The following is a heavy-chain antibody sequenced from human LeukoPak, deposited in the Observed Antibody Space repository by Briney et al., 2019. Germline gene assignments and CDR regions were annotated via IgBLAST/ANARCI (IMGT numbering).Heavy chain of an antibody. D-gene: IGHD3-9*01. CDR2: IYWDDDK. Sequence: SGPTLVKPTQTLTLTCTFSGFSLSTSGVGVGWIRQPPGKALEWHALIYWDDDKRYSPSLKSRLTITKDTSKNQVVLTMTNMDPVDTATYYCAHSLNYDILTGYDYWGQGTLVTVSS. V-gene: IGHV2-5*02. CDR1: GFSLSTSGVG. CDR3: AHSLNYDILTGYDY. J-gene: IGHJ4*02.